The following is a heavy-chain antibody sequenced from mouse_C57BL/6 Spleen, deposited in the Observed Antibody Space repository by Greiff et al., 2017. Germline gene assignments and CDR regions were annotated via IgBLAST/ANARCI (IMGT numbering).Heavy chain of an antibody. J-gene: IGHJ2*01. CDR3: ARGELRFYLDY. CDR1: GYTFTSYW. CDR2: IDPSDSYT. D-gene: IGHD3-2*02. Sequence: QVQLQQPGAELVRPGTSVKLSCKASGYTFTSYWMHWVKQRPGQGLEWIGVIDPSDSYTNYNQKFKGKATLTVDTSSSTAYMQLSSLTSEDSAVYYCARGELRFYLDYWGQGTTLTVSS. V-gene: IGHV1-59*01.